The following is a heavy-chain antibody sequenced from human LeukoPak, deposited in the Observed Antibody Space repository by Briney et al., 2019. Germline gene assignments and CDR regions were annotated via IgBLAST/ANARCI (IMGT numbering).Heavy chain of an antibody. CDR3: ARAEITMVRGVIITGYYFDY. Sequence: SETLSLTCTVSGGSISSYYWSWIRQPLGKGLEWIGYIYYSGSTNYNPSLKSRVTISVDTSKNQFSLKLSSVTAADTAVYYCARAEITMVRGVIITGYYFDYWGQGTLVTVSS. D-gene: IGHD3-10*01. CDR2: IYYSGST. CDR1: GGSISSYY. J-gene: IGHJ4*02. V-gene: IGHV4-59*01.